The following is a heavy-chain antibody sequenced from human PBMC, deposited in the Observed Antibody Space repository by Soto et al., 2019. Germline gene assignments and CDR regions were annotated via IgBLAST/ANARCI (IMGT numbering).Heavy chain of an antibody. Sequence: QVQLVQSGAEVKKPGASVKVSCKASGSTFTSYGISWVRQAPGQGLEWMGWISAYNGNTNYAQKLEGRVTMTTDTSTSTAYMELRSLRSDDTVVYYCARDRFLSFGVVTQDYWGQGTLVTVSS. CDR3: ARDRFLSFGVVTQDY. CDR2: ISAYNGNT. V-gene: IGHV1-18*01. CDR1: GSTFTSYG. D-gene: IGHD3-3*01. J-gene: IGHJ4*02.